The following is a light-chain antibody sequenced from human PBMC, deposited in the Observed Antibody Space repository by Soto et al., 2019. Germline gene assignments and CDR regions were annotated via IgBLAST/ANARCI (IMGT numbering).Light chain of an antibody. J-gene: IGKJ1*01. CDR3: QQRSNWPPRT. V-gene: IGKV3-11*01. Sequence: EIVLTQSPATLSLSPGDRVTLSCRASQGISSYLAWYQQKPGQAPRLLIYDASNRATGIPARFSGSGSGTDFTLTISSLEPEDFAVYYCQQRSNWPPRTFGQGTKVEIK. CDR2: DAS. CDR1: QGISSY.